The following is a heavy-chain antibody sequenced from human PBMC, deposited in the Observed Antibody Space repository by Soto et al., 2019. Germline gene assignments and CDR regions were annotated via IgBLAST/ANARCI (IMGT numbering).Heavy chain of an antibody. CDR2: INHSGST. Sequence: SETLSLTCAVYGGSFSGYYWSWIRQPPGKGLEWIGEINHSGSTNYNPSLKSRVTISVDTSKNQFSLKLSSVTAADTAVYYCASRLGYSYVWFDPWGQGTLVTVSS. D-gene: IGHD5-18*01. CDR3: ASRLGYSYVWFDP. J-gene: IGHJ5*02. CDR1: GGSFSGYY. V-gene: IGHV4-34*01.